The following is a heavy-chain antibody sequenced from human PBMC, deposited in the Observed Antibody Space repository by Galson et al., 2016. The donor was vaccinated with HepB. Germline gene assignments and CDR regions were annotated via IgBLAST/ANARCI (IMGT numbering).Heavy chain of an antibody. Sequence: ETLSLTCTVSGGSISSSTYYWGWIRQPPGKGLEWIGEIYHSGSTNYNPSLKSRVTISVDKSKNQFSLKLSSVTAADTAVYYCARDGPEEVIRPPLGYWGQGTLVTVSS. D-gene: IGHD3-22*01. CDR2: IYHSGST. J-gene: IGHJ4*02. V-gene: IGHV4-39*07. CDR3: ARDGPEEVIRPPLGY. CDR1: GGSISSSTYY.